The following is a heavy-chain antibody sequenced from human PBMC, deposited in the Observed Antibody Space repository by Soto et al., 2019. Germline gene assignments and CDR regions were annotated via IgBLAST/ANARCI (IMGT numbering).Heavy chain of an antibody. CDR2: IYSGGRT. J-gene: IGHJ4*02. CDR3: ARDSYYDSSGGDY. Sequence: GGSLRLSCAASGFTVSSNYMSWVRQAPGKGLEWVSVIYSGGRTYYADSVKGRFTISRDNSKNTLYLQMNSLRAEDTAVYYCARDSYYDSSGGDYWGQGTLVTVSS. CDR1: GFTVSSNY. D-gene: IGHD3-22*01. V-gene: IGHV3-53*01.